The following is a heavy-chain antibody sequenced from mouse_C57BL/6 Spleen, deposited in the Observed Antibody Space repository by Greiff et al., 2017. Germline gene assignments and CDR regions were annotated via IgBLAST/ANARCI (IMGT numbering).Heavy chain of an antibody. Sequence: EVQLQQSGPELVKPGASVKISCTASGYSFTGYYMHWVKQSHGNILDWIGYIYPYNGVSSYNQKFKGKATLTVDKSSSTAYMELRSLTSEDSAVYYCARSIYYYCSSYYFDYWGQGTTLTVSS. D-gene: IGHD1-1*01. V-gene: IGHV1-31*01. CDR1: GYSFTGYY. J-gene: IGHJ2*01. CDR3: ARSIYYYCSSYYFDY. CDR2: IYPYNGVS.